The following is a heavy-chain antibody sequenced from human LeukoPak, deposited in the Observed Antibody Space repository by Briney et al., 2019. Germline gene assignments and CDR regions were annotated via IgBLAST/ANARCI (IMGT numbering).Heavy chain of an antibody. J-gene: IGHJ6*02. CDR3: GRAAFGRNGMDV. V-gene: IGHV3-9*01. D-gene: IGHD3-16*01. Sequence: GGSLRLSCAASGFTFDDYAMHWVRQAPGKGLEWVSGISWNSGSIGYADSVKGRFTISRDNAKNSLYLQMNSLRAEDTAVYYCGRAAFGRNGMDVWGQGTTVIVSS. CDR2: ISWNSGSI. CDR1: GFTFDDYA.